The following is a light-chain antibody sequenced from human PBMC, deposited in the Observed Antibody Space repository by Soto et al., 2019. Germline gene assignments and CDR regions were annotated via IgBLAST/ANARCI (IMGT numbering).Light chain of an antibody. CDR3: QQSYTTANT. J-gene: IGKJ2*01. Sequence: DIPMTQFPSSLSASVGDRVTITCRASQSISDYLNWYQKKPGKAPRLLIYGTSYLQSEVPSRFSGRGSGTDFTLTIRSLQLEDFATYFCQQSYTTANTFGQGTRLEIK. CDR1: QSISDY. V-gene: IGKV1-39*01. CDR2: GTS.